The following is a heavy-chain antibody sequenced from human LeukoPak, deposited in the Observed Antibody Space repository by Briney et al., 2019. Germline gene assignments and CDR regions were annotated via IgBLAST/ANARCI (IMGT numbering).Heavy chain of an antibody. D-gene: IGHD6-13*01. CDR1: GYTFTSYY. CDR3: ASQGSIAAAGTRY. V-gene: IGHV1-46*01. CDR2: INPSGGST. Sequence: ASVKVSCKASGYTFTSYYMHWVRQAPRQGLEWMGIINPSGGSTSYAQKFQGRVTMTRDTSTSTVYMELSSLRSEDTAVYYCASQGSIAAAGTRYWGQGTLVTVSS. J-gene: IGHJ4*02.